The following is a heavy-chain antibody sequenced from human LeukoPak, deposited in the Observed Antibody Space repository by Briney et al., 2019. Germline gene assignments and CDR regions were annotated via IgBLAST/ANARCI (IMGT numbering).Heavy chain of an antibody. V-gene: IGHV1-2*02. CDR1: GYTFTDYY. D-gene: IGHD3-3*01. CDR3: ARVFDIWNSHFDY. J-gene: IGHJ4*02. Sequence: ASVKVSCKTSGYTFTDYYMHWVRQAPGQGLEWMGWINPNSGGTNYAQKFQGRVTLTRDTSISTAYMELSRLRSDDTAVYYCARVFDIWNSHFDYWGQGTLVTVSS. CDR2: INPNSGGT.